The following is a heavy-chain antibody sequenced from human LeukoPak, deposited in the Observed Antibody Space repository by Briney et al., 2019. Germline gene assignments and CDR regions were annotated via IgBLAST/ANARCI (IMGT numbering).Heavy chain of an antibody. CDR1: GFTFSSTS. CDR2: ISSSSSTI. V-gene: IGHV3-48*01. Sequence: GGSLRLSCAASGFTFSSTSMNWVRQAPGKGLEWVTYISSSSSTIFYADSVKGRFTISRDNAKNSLYLEMNSLRAEDTAVYYCARKTGGSLDIWGQGAMVTVSS. D-gene: IGHD7-27*01. J-gene: IGHJ3*02. CDR3: ARKTGGSLDI.